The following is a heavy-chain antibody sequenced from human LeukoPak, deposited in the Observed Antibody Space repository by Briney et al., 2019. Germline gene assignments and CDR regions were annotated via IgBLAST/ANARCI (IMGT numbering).Heavy chain of an antibody. D-gene: IGHD2-21*01. J-gene: IGHJ4*02. CDR2: IRSKAYGGTT. Sequence: GSLRLSCTTSGFTFGDYAMTWVRQAPGKGLEWVGFIRSKAYGGTTEYAASVKGRFTISRDDSKSIAYLQMSSLKTEDTAVYYCTTSSYCEKNVCQTYFDFWGQGTLVTVSS. CDR1: GFTFGDYA. CDR3: TTSSYCEKNVCQTYFDF. V-gene: IGHV3-49*04.